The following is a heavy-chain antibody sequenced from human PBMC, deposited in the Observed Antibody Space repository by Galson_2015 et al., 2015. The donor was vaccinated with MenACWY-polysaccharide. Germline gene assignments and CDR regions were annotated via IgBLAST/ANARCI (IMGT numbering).Heavy chain of an antibody. V-gene: IGHV3-15*01. CDR2: SKTKAEGGTT. Sequence: LRLSCAASGFRFINAWMTWVRQTPEQGLEWVGLSKTKAEGGTTDYAAPVKGRFTISRDDSKNTLYLQMNSLKTEDTAVYYCTTTWNGGFDYWGQGTLVTVSS. J-gene: IGHJ4*02. CDR1: GFRFINAW. CDR3: TTTWNGGFDY. D-gene: IGHD3-3*01.